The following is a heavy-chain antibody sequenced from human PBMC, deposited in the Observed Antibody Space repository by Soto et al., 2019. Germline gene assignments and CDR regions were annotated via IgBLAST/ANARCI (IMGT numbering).Heavy chain of an antibody. D-gene: IGHD3-22*01. J-gene: IGHJ4*02. Sequence: PGGSLRLSCAASGFNFSSDAMSWGRQAPGKGLEWVSAISGSGGSTYYADSVKGRFTISRDNSKNTLYLQMNSLRAEDTAVYYCAKARYYYDSSGYYPNWGQGTLVTVSS. V-gene: IGHV3-23*01. CDR1: GFNFSSDA. CDR2: ISGSGGST. CDR3: AKARYYYDSSGYYPN.